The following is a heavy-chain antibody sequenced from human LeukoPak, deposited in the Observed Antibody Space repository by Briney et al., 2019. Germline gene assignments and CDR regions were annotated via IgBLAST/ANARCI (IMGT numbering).Heavy chain of an antibody. J-gene: IGHJ5*02. CDR2: INPSGDNT. D-gene: IGHD5-24*01. CDR3: ARDNSLRDTAWWFDP. V-gene: IGHV1-46*01. Sequence: ASVKVSCKASGYTFTGYYMHWVRQAPGQGLEWIGLINPSGDNTWYAQKFQGRVTMTRDMATSTDYLEVSSLRSEDTAVYYCARDNSLRDTAWWFDPWGQGTLVTVSS. CDR1: GYTFTGYY.